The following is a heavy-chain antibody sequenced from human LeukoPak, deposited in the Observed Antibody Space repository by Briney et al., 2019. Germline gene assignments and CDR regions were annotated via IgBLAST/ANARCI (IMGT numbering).Heavy chain of an antibody. J-gene: IGHJ3*02. Sequence: SETLSLTCAVYGGSFSGYYWSWIRQPPGKGLEWIGEINHSGSTNYNPSLKSRVTISVDTSKNQFSLKLSSVTAADTAVYYCARITDRTIFGEIMHGFDTWGQGTPVTVSS. CDR3: ARITDRTIFGEIMHGFDT. CDR1: GGSFSGYY. D-gene: IGHD3-3*01. CDR2: INHSGST. V-gene: IGHV4-34*01.